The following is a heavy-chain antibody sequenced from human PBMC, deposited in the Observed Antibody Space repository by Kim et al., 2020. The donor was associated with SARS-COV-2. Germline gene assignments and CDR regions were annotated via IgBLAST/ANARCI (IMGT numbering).Heavy chain of an antibody. CDR2: IYPDDSDT. J-gene: IGHJ4*02. CDR1: GYTFTDSW. V-gene: IGHV5-51*01. Sequence: GESLKISCQSSGYTFTDSWIGWVRQRPGKGLELMGVIYPDDSDTRYGPSMQDQVTITADRSTSTAYLPWSSLTASDTANYYRARHTSRGYSYGYPDYWGPGTQVTVSS. D-gene: IGHD5-18*01. CDR3: ARHTSRGYSYGYPDY.